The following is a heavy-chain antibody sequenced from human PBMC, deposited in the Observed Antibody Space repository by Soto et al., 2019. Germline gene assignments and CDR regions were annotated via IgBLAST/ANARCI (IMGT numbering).Heavy chain of an antibody. V-gene: IGHV4-4*07. Sequence: PSETLSLTCTFSGASISSYYWSWIRQPAGKGLEWIGRIYTNMNTNYNPSLKSRVTMSVDTSKNQFSLRLSSVTAADTAVYYCVRGWGGYGGNELSDYFDYWGQGILVSVSS. CDR3: VRGWGGYGGNELSDYFDY. CDR1: GASISSYY. CDR2: IYTNMNT. D-gene: IGHD5-12*01. J-gene: IGHJ4*02.